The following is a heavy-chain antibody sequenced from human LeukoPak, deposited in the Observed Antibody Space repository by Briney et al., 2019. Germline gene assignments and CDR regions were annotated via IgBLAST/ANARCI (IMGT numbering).Heavy chain of an antibody. CDR1: GYTFTGYY. D-gene: IGHD2-2*03. Sequence: ASVKVSCKASGYTFTGYYMHWVRQAPGQGLEWMGWINPNSGGTNYAQKFQGRVTMTRDTSISTAYMELSRLRSDDTAVYYCARGRVFDLRGYCSSTSCRDAFDIWGQGTMVTVSS. J-gene: IGHJ3*02. CDR2: INPNSGGT. CDR3: ARGRVFDLRGYCSSTSCRDAFDI. V-gene: IGHV1-2*02.